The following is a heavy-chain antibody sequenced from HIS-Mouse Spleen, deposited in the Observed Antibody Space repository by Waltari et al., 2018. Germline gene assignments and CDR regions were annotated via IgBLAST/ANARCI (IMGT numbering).Heavy chain of an antibody. D-gene: IGHD6-13*01. CDR1: GGSISSSRYS. Sequence: QLQLQESVPGLVKPSVTLSLTCTVSGGSISSSRYSWGWIRQPPGKGLEWIGSIYYSGSTYYNPSLKSRVTISVDTSKNQFSLKLSSVTAADTAVYYCAREIPYSSSWYDWYFDLWGRGTLVTVSS. V-gene: IGHV4-39*07. CDR2: IYYSGST. J-gene: IGHJ2*01. CDR3: AREIPYSSSWYDWYFDL.